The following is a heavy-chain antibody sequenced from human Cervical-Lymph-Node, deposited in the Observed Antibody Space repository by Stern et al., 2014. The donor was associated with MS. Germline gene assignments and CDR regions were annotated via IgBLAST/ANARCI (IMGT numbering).Heavy chain of an antibody. CDR3: ARENWYLDL. J-gene: IGHJ2*01. V-gene: IGHV3-74*01. CDR2: IKSDGSST. CDR1: GFTFSRYW. Sequence: EVQLLESGGGLVQPGGSLRLSCAASGFTFSRYWMHWVRQAPGKGLVWVSRIKSDGSSTNYEDSVKGRFTISRDNAKNTLYLQMNSLRAEDTAVYYCARENWYLDLWGRGTQVTVSS.